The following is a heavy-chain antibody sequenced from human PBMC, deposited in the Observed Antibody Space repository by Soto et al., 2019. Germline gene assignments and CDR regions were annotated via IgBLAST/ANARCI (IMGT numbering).Heavy chain of an antibody. D-gene: IGHD5-12*01. CDR2: ISWNSAYI. CDR1: GFTFDDYA. CDR3: ASTYSGYADFDY. Sequence: EVQLVESGGGLVQPGRSLRLSCVASGFTFDDYAMHWVRQVPGKGLEWVSVISWNSAYIGYADSVKGRFTISRDNAKNSVSLQMNSLRTEDTGFYYCASTYSGYADFDYWGQGTLVSVSS. J-gene: IGHJ4*02. V-gene: IGHV3-9*01.